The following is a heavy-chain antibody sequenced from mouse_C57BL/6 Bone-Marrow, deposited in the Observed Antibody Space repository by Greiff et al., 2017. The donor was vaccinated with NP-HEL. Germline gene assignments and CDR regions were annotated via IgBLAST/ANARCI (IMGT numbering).Heavy chain of an antibody. D-gene: IGHD3-2*02. CDR3: ARLNRQLRYTDAMDY. CDR1: GFTFSDYG. CDR2: LSNLAYSI. J-gene: IGHJ4*01. V-gene: IGHV5-15*01. Sequence: EVKLMESGGGLVQPGGSLKLSCAASGFTFSDYGMAWVRQAPRKGPEWVAFLSNLAYSIYYADTVTGRFTISRENAKNTLYLEMSSLRSEDTAMYYCARLNRQLRYTDAMDYWGQGTSVTVSS.